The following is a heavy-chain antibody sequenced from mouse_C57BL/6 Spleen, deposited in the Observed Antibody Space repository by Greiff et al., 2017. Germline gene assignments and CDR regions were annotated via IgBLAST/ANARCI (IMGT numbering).Heavy chain of an antibody. CDR3: ARGCPTVVAPFDY. J-gene: IGHJ2*01. Sequence: EVQLQQSGPELVKPGASVKISCKASGYTFTDYYMNWVKQSHGKSLEWIGDINPNNGGTSYNQKFKGKATLTVDKSSSTAYMELRSLTSEDSAVYYCARGCPTVVAPFDYWGQGTTLTVTS. V-gene: IGHV1-26*01. D-gene: IGHD1-1*01. CDR2: INPNNGGT. CDR1: GYTFTDYY.